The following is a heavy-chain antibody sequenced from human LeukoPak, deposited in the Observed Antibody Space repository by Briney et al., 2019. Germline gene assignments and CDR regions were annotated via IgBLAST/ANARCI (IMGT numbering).Heavy chain of an antibody. CDR2: INPNSGGT. Sequence: ASVKVSCKASGYTFTGYYMHWVRQAPGQGLEWMGWINPNSGGTNYAQKFQGRVTMTRDTSISTAYMELSSLRSEDTAVYYCARNFNDGSGWFNWGQGTLVTVSS. D-gene: IGHD6-19*01. J-gene: IGHJ4*02. V-gene: IGHV1-2*02. CDR3: ARNFNDGSGWFN. CDR1: GYTFTGYY.